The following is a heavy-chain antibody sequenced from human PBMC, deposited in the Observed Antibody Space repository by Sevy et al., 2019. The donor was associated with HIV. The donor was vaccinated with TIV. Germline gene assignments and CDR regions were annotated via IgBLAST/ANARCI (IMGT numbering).Heavy chain of an antibody. CDR3: ARVRVGATRHYFDY. D-gene: IGHD1-26*01. CDR2: IKQDGSEK. CDR1: GFIFSSYW. J-gene: IGHJ4*02. V-gene: IGHV3-7*01. Sequence: GGSLRLSCAASGFIFSSYWMIWVRQAPGKGLEWVANIKQDGSEKYYVDSVKGRFTISRDNAKNSLYLQMNSLRAEDTAVYYCARVRVGATRHYFDYWGQGTLVTVSS.